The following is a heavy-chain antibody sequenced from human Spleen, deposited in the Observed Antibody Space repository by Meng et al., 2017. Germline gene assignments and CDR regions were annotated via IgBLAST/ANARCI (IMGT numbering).Heavy chain of an antibody. D-gene: IGHD4-11*01. CDR3: ARGPTTMAHDFDY. V-gene: IGHV4-34*01. CDR2: INHSGST. Sequence: PRWGSGLLKPSGPLSLPCVVTGGSFSDYYWSLIRQPPGKGLEWIGEINHSGSTNYNPSLESRATISVDTSQNNLSLKLSSVTAADSAVYYCARGPTTMAHDFDYWGQGTLVTVSS. CDR1: GGSFSDYY. J-gene: IGHJ4*02.